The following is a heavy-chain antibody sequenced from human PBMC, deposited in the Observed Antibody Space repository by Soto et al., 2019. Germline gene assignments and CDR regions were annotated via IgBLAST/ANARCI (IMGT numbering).Heavy chain of an antibody. CDR3: AKGRGTMVRGVDDAFDI. CDR1: GFTFSSYG. D-gene: IGHD3-10*01. Sequence: GGSLRLSCAASGFTFSSYGMHWVRQAPGKGLEWVAVKSYDGSNKYYAYSVKGRFTIAIDNSKNTLYLQMTSLRAEDTAVYYCAKGRGTMVRGVDDAFDIWGQGTMVTVSS. V-gene: IGHV3-30*18. CDR2: KSYDGSNK. J-gene: IGHJ3*02.